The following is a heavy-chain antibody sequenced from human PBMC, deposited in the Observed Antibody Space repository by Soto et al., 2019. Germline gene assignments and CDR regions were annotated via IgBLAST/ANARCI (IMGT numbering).Heavy chain of an antibody. D-gene: IGHD3-10*01. V-gene: IGHV4-31*03. CDR3: ARDRYGSGTSGMDV. CDR1: SISISSGGYS. J-gene: IGHJ6*02. CDR2: IYYSGST. Sequence: PSTCSLSSISISSGGYSWSWIRQHPGKGLEWIGYIYYSGSTYYNPSLKSRVTISVDTSKNQFSLKLSSVTAADTAVYYCARDRYGSGTSGMDVWCQGTTVT.